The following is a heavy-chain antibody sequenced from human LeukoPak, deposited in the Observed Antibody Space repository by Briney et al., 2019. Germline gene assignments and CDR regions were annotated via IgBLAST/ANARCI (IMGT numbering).Heavy chain of an antibody. D-gene: IGHD5-12*01. J-gene: IGHJ3*02. V-gene: IGHV3-48*01. Sequence: PGGSLRLSCAASGFTFSSYSMNWVRQAPGKGLEWVSYISSSSSTIYYADSVKGRFTISRDNAKNSLYLQMNSLRAEDTAVYYCARPRTVVATIEVLIWDAFDIWGQGTMVTVSS. CDR3: ARPRTVVATIEVLIWDAFDI. CDR1: GFTFSSYS. CDR2: ISSSSSTI.